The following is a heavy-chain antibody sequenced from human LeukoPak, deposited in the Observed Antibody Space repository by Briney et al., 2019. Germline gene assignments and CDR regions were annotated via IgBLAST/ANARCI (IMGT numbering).Heavy chain of an antibody. CDR3: ARSLHGSGREGGVDV. V-gene: IGHV3-74*01. CDR1: GFTFRGYL. D-gene: IGHD1-26*01. J-gene: IGHJ6*02. Sequence: PGGSLRLSCVASGFTFRGYLMHWVRQAPGKGLVWVSRVNGDGSSATYADSVKGRFTISRDNAKNTVFLQMNSLSAEDTAVYLCARSLHGSGREGGVDVWGQGTTVTVSS. CDR2: VNGDGSSA.